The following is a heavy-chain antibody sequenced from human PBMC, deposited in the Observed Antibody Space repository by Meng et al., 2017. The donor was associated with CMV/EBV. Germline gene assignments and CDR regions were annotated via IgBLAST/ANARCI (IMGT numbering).Heavy chain of an antibody. CDR2: IYTSGST. V-gene: IGHV4-61*02. D-gene: IGHD3-22*01. Sequence: VQLQEWGPGLMKPSQTLSLTCPVSGGPISSGSYYWSWIRQPAGKGLEWIGRIYTSGSTNYNPSLKSRVTISVDTSKNQFSLKLSSVTAADTAVYYCARERVGGAYYYDSSGYYLLFDYWGQGTLVTVSS. CDR3: ARERVGGAYYYDSSGYYLLFDY. CDR1: GGPISSGSYY. J-gene: IGHJ4*02.